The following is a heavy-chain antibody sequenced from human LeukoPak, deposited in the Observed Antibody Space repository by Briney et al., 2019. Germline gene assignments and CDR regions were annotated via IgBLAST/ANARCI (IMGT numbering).Heavy chain of an antibody. CDR3: AKDYREQLWPLGGYFDY. Sequence: GGSLRLSCAASGFTFSSYGMHWVRQAPGKGLEWVAVISYDGSNKYYADPVKGRFTISRDNSKNTLYLQMNSLRAEDTAVYYCAKDYREQLWPLGGYFDYWGQGTLVTVSS. D-gene: IGHD5-18*01. CDR1: GFTFSSYG. V-gene: IGHV3-30*18. CDR2: ISYDGSNK. J-gene: IGHJ4*02.